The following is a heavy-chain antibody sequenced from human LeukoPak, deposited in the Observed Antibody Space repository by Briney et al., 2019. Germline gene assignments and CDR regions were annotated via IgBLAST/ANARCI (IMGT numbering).Heavy chain of an antibody. CDR2: IYSGGST. J-gene: IGHJ4*02. CDR3: AREVRGSYGY. D-gene: IGHD1-26*01. CDR1: GFTVSSNY. V-gene: IGHV3-53*01. Sequence: PGGSLRLSCAASGFTVSSNYMSWVRQAPGQGLEWVSVIYSGGSTYYADSVKGRFTISRDNSKNTLYLQMNSLRAEDTAVYYCAREVRGSYGYWGQGTLVTVSS.